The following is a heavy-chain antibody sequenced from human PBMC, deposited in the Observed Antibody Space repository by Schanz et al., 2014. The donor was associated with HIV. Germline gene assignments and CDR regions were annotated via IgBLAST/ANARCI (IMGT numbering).Heavy chain of an antibody. D-gene: IGHD3-22*01. CDR3: AKDRNYYDSRYRGKGNYYYYYGMDV. J-gene: IGHJ6*02. CDR2: ISNDGRKK. CDR1: GFTFDNYG. Sequence: QVQLVESGGGVVQPGRSLRLSCAASGFTFDNYGMHWVRQAPGKGLGWGAVISNDGRKKYYADSVKGRFTISRDNSKNTLNLRVNSLRAEDTAVYYCAKDRNYYDSRYRGKGNYYYYYGMDVWGQGTTVTVSS. V-gene: IGHV3-30*18.